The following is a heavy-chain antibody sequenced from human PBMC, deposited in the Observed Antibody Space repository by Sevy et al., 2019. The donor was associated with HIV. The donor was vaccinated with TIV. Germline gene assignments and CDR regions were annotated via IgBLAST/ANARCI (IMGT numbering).Heavy chain of an antibody. Sequence: GGSLRLSCAASGFSFSKYWMSWVRQAPGKGLEWVANIKLDGSDKHYVDSVKRRFTISRDNAKNSLYLQMNSLRAEDTAVYYCARDHLRFYEWLSYDYWGQGTLVTVSS. CDR1: GFSFSKYW. D-gene: IGHD3-3*01. CDR3: ARDHLRFYEWLSYDY. CDR2: IKLDGSDK. V-gene: IGHV3-7*01. J-gene: IGHJ4*02.